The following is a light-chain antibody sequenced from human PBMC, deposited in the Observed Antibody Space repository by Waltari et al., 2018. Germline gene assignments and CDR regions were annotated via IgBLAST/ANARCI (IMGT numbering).Light chain of an antibody. CDR1: SSDVGCYNY. CDR2: DVS. Sequence: QSALTQPASVSGSPGQSITISCTGTSSDVGCYNYVPWDQQHPSKAPKLMIYDVSKRPSGVSNRFSGSKSGNTASLTISGLQAEDEADYYCCSYAGSSTYVVFGGGTKLTVL. V-gene: IGLV2-23*02. CDR3: CSYAGSSTYVV. J-gene: IGLJ2*01.